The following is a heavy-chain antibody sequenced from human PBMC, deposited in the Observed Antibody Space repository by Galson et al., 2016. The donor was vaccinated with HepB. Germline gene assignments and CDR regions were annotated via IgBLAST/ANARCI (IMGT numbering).Heavy chain of an antibody. CDR2: IYPGDSDT. Sequence: QSGAEVKKPGESLKISCKGSGYSLTNYWIGWVRQMPGKGLEWMGIIYPGDSDTRYSPSFEGQVTISADISADKSITTAYLQWRRLKASDTAMYYCARTLPVVGTVEDAFDIWGQGTMVTVSS. V-gene: IGHV5-51*01. J-gene: IGHJ3*02. CDR3: ARTLPVVGTVEDAFDI. CDR1: GYSLTNYW. D-gene: IGHD2-21*02.